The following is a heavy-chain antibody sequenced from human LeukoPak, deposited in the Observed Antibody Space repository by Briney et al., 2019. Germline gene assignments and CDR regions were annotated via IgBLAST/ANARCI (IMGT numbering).Heavy chain of an antibody. Sequence: GGSLRLSCAASGFTFSTYTMHWVRQAPGKGLEGVAVISYDGNYKYYADSVKGRFTISRDNSKNTLSLQMNSLRAEDTAVYYCARGLSGGSGWYFDYWGQGTLVTVSS. J-gene: IGHJ4*02. CDR3: ARGLSGGSGWYFDY. CDR2: ISYDGNYK. V-gene: IGHV3-30*04. D-gene: IGHD6-19*01. CDR1: GFTFSTYT.